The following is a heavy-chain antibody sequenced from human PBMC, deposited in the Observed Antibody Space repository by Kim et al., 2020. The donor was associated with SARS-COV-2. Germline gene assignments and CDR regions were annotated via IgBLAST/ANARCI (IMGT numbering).Heavy chain of an antibody. CDR2: HSGST. CDR3: ARDTDY. Sequence: HSGSTNYNPSLKSRVTISVDKSKNQFSLKLSSVTAADTAVYYCARDTDYWGQGTLVTVSS. J-gene: IGHJ4*02. V-gene: IGHV4-4*02.